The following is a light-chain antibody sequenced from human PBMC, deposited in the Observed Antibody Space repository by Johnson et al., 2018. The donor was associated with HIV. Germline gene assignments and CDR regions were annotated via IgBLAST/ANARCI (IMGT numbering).Light chain of an antibody. CDR3: GTWDSSLSALYV. V-gene: IGLV1-51*02. Sequence: AVLTQPPSVSAAPGQQVTISCSGSRSNIGNNYVSWYQQLPGTAPKLLIYENNKRPSGIPDRFSGSKSGTSATLGITGLQTGDEADYYCGTWDSSLSALYVFGTGTKVTVL. J-gene: IGLJ1*01. CDR2: ENN. CDR1: RSNIGNNY.